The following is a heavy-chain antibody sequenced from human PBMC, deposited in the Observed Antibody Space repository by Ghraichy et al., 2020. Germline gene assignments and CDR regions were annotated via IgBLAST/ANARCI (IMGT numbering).Heavy chain of an antibody. V-gene: IGHV3-23*01. Sequence: GGSLRLSCAASGFTFSSYAMSWVRQAPGKGLEWVSAISGSGGSTYYADSVKGRFTISRDNSKNTLYLQMNSLRAEDTAVYYCAKNSRDDFWSGYSWLDPWGQGTLVTVSS. J-gene: IGHJ5*02. CDR2: ISGSGGST. CDR1: GFTFSSYA. D-gene: IGHD3-3*01. CDR3: AKNSRDDFWSGYSWLDP.